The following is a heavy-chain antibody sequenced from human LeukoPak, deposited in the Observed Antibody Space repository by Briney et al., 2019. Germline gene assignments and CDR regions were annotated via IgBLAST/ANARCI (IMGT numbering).Heavy chain of an antibody. CDR2: IYYSGST. Sequence: SETLSLTCTVSGGSISSSSYYWGWIRQPPGEGLEWIGSIYYSGSTYYNPSLKSRVTISVDTSKNQFSLKLSSVTAADTAVYYCARGLGCDYWGQGTLVTVSS. J-gene: IGHJ4*02. CDR3: ARGLGCDY. V-gene: IGHV4-39*07. CDR1: GGSISSSSYY. D-gene: IGHD3-9*01.